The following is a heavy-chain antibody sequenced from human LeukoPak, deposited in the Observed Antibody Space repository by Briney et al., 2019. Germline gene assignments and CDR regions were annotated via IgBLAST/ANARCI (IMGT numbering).Heavy chain of an antibody. V-gene: IGHV4-59*12. Sequence: SETLSLTCTVSGGSISSYYWSWIRQPPGKGLEWIGYIYYSGSTNYNPSLKSRVTISVDTSKNQFSLKLSSVTAADTAVYYCARDLGVIAFDYWGQGTLVTVSS. D-gene: IGHD2-21*01. J-gene: IGHJ4*02. CDR2: IYYSGST. CDR3: ARDLGVIAFDY. CDR1: GGSISSYY.